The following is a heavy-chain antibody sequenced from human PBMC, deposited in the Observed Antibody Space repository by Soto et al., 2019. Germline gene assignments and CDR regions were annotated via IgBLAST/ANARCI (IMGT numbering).Heavy chain of an antibody. V-gene: IGHV3-23*01. CDR3: AKSSLVLTSPSCAS. CDR1: GFTLSSFA. J-gene: IGHJ6*01. D-gene: IGHD2-21*02. CDR2: ISASGSRS. Sequence: GGSLRLSCAASGFTLSSFAMGWVRQASGKGLEWVSDISASGSRSTYADFVRGRFTVSRDNSNNTLFMQMNSLTVEDTAVYYCAKSSLVLTSPSCASWG.